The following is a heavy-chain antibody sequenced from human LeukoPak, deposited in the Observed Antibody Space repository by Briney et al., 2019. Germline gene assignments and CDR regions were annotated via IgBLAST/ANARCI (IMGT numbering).Heavy chain of an antibody. Sequence: KPGGSLRLSCAASGFTFSSFSMNWVRQAPGKGLEWVSSISSSSRYIYYADSLKGRFTISRDNAKNSLFLQMNSLRAEDTAVYYCVSGIPAGDYWGQGTLVTVPS. CDR3: VSGIPAGDY. CDR1: GFTFSSFS. J-gene: IGHJ4*02. D-gene: IGHD6-25*01. CDR2: ISSSSRYI. V-gene: IGHV3-21*01.